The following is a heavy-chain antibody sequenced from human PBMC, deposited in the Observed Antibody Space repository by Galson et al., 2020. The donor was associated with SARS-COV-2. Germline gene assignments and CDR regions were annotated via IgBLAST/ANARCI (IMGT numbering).Heavy chain of an antibody. Sequence: GGSLRLSCTASGLIFSDYYMTWIRPAPGKGLEWLSYISPSSDYTNYADSVRGRFTISRDNTKTSLFLHMDSLRAEDTAVYYCAGSHKNFWYNFDNGGQGALVTVSS. CDR1: GLIFSDYY. CDR2: ISPSSDYT. J-gene: IGHJ4*02. CDR3: AGSHKNFWYNFDN. D-gene: IGHD6-13*01. V-gene: IGHV3-11*03.